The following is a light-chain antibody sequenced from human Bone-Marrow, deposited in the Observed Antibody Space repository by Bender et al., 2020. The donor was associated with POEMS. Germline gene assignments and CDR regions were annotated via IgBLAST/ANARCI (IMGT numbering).Light chain of an antibody. Sequence: SYELTQPPSVSVSPGQTAKITCSGEKLGDKYAAWYRQRPGQSPVLLIHEDTKRPLGIPERFSGSSSGETATLTISGTQVVDEADYYCQAWDSSLHVVFGGGTKLTVL. V-gene: IGLV3-1*01. CDR3: QAWDSSLHVV. CDR1: KLGDKY. J-gene: IGLJ2*01. CDR2: EDT.